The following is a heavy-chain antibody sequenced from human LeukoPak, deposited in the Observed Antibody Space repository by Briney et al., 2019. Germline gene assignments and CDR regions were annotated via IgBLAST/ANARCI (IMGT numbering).Heavy chain of an antibody. Sequence: GGSLRLSCAASGFTFSSYWMYWVRQAPGKGLVWVSRINSDGSSTSHADSVKGRFPISRDNAKNTLYLQMNSLRAEDTAVYYCAREGGYSHAFDYWGQGTLVTVSS. V-gene: IGHV3-74*01. J-gene: IGHJ4*02. CDR3: AREGGYSHAFDY. D-gene: IGHD3-22*01. CDR1: GFTFSSYW. CDR2: INSDGSST.